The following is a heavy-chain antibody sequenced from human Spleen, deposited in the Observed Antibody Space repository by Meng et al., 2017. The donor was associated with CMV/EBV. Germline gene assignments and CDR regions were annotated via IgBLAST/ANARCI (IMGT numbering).Heavy chain of an antibody. Sequence: SLKISCAASGFTFSSSWMHWVRHAPGKGLECVSGISWNSGSIGYADSVKGRFTISRDNAKNSLYLQMNSLRAEDTAVYYCARGFNYDFWSGPYFDYWGQGTLVTVSS. CDR2: ISWNSGSI. V-gene: IGHV3-9*01. CDR1: GFTFSSSW. J-gene: IGHJ4*02. CDR3: ARGFNYDFWSGPYFDY. D-gene: IGHD3-3*01.